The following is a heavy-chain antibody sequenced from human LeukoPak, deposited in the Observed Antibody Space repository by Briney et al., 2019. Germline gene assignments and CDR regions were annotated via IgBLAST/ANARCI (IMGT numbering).Heavy chain of an antibody. CDR2: INHSGST. Sequence: PSETLSLTCAVYGGSFSGYYWSWIRQPPGKGLEWIGEINHSGSTNYNPSLKSRVTISVDTSKNQFSLKLSSVTAADTAVYYCARGARYRSRFDPWRQGTLVSVSS. D-gene: IGHD3-16*02. CDR3: ARGARYRSRFDP. CDR1: GGSFSGYY. V-gene: IGHV4-34*01. J-gene: IGHJ5*02.